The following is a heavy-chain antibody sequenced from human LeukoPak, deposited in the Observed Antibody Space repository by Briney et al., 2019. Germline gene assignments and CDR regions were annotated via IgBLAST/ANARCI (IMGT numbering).Heavy chain of an antibody. J-gene: IGHJ3*02. V-gene: IGHV1-58*01. D-gene: IGHD2-8*02. CDR1: GFTFTTSA. CDR2: IVVGSGNT. CDR3: AAVPNADAWYWDDAFDI. Sequence: ASVKVSCKASGFTFTTSAVQWVRQARGQRLEWIGRIVVGSGNTDHAQKFQGRLTITRDISTSTAYMELSSLTSDDTAVYYCAAVPNADAWYWDDAFDIWGQGTMVTVSS.